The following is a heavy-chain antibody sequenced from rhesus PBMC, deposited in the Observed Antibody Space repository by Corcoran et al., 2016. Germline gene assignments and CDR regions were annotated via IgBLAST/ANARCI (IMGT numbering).Heavy chain of an antibody. J-gene: IGHJ4*01. CDR2: VSGDKGFT. CDR1: GYSISNGYY. CDR3: AREDCSSSYCSPIGY. V-gene: IGHV4-99*02. Sequence: QVQLQQSGPGLLTPSETLSLTCAVSGYSISNGYYWCLVRQPPGKGLDYIGYVSGDKGFTYYNPSLKSRVTLSKDTSKNQFSLRLSSVTDADTAVYYCAREDCSSSYCSPIGYWGQGVLVTVSS. D-gene: IGHD2-15*01.